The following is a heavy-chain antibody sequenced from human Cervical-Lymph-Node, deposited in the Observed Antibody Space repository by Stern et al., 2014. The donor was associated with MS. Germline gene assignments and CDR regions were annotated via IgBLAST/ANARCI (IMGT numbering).Heavy chain of an antibody. D-gene: IGHD3-3*02. J-gene: IGHJ6*02. Sequence: EVQLLESGGGLVQPGGSLRLSCAASGFNVSNYWMHWVRQGPEKGLEWGSRSNRDGSSTSYAASVKGRFIISRDNAKNTLNLQMNSLRAEDTAAYYCVRDTYDMSFLLGWTGGMDVWGQGTTVTVSS. V-gene: IGHV3-74*01. CDR3: VRDTYDMSFLLGWTGGMDV. CDR2: SNRDGSST. CDR1: GFNVSNYW.